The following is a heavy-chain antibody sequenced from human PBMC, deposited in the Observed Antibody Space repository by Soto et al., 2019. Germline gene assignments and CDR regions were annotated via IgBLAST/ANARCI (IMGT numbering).Heavy chain of an antibody. V-gene: IGHV4-59*01. J-gene: IGHJ6*02. Sequence: QVQLQQSGPGLGKPSETLSLTCTVSGGSITGYYWSWIRQPPGKGLEWIGYIYYSWSTKYNPSLKSRATISADTSKNQFSLKLNSLTTADTAVYYCARGGFGMDVWGQGTTVIVSS. CDR3: ARGGFGMDV. CDR1: GGSITGYY. CDR2: IYYSWST.